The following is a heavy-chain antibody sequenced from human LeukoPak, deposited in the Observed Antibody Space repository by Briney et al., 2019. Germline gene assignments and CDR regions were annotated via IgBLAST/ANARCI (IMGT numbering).Heavy chain of an antibody. D-gene: IGHD1-26*01. J-gene: IGHJ1*01. CDR1: GGSISSSSYY. CDR3: ARDYRLTQIQY. V-gene: IGHV4-39*07. Sequence: SETLSLTCTVSGGSISSSSYYWAWIRQPPGKELEWIGSIYYTGSTYYNPSLKSRVTISVDTSKNQFSLRLSSVTAADTAVYYCARDYRLTQIQYWGQGTLVTVSS. CDR2: IYYTGST.